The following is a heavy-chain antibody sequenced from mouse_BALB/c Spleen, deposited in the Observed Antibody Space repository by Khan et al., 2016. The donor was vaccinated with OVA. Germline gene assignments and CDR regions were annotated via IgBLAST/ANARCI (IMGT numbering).Heavy chain of an antibody. V-gene: IGHV9-3-1*01. CDR1: GYTFTNYG. D-gene: IGHD6-1*01. CDR3: ARSASYWFFAV. Sequence: QIQLVQSGPELKKPGETVKISCKASGYTFTNYGMNWVKQAPGKGLKWMGWINTYTGEPTYADDFKGRFAFSLETSANTAYLQINNLKNADSATEFCARSASYWFFAVWGAGTTVTVSS. J-gene: IGHJ1*01. CDR2: INTYTGEP.